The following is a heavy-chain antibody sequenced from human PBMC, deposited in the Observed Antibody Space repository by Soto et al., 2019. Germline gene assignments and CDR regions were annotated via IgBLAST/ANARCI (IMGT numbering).Heavy chain of an antibody. CDR2: ISGSGGST. Sequence: GGSLRLSCAASGFTFSSYAMSWVRQAPGKGLEWVSAISGSGGSTYYADSVKGRFTISRDNSKNTLYLQMNSLRAEDTAVYYCANGPERVWGIAVAGLDYWGQGTLVTSPQ. V-gene: IGHV3-23*01. CDR3: ANGPERVWGIAVAGLDY. J-gene: IGHJ4*02. D-gene: IGHD6-19*01. CDR1: GFTFSSYA.